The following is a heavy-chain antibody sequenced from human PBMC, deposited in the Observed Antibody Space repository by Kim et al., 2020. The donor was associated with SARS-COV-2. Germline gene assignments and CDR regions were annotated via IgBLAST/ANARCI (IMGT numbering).Heavy chain of an antibody. CDR3: ARDQTVLGYSSSWYHDAFDI. V-gene: IGHV1-69*13. CDR1: GGTFSSYA. Sequence: SVKVSCKASGGTFSSYAISWVRQAPGQGLEWMGGIIPIFGTANYAQKFQGRVTITADESTSTAYMELSSLRSEDTAVYYCARDQTVLGYSSSWYHDAFDIWGQGTMVTVSS. CDR2: IIPIFGTA. J-gene: IGHJ3*02. D-gene: IGHD6-13*01.